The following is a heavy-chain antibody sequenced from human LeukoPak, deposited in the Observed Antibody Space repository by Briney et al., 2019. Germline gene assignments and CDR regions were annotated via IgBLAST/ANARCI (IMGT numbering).Heavy chain of an antibody. V-gene: IGHV1-46*01. CDR2: INPSGGST. J-gene: IGHJ4*02. Sequence: ASVKVSCKASGYTFTRYYMHWVRQAPGQGLEWMGIINPSGGSTSYAQKFQGRVTMTRDTSTSTVYMELSSLRSEDTAVYYCASSYPGGVVVGATSLVGGYWGQRTLVTVSS. D-gene: IGHD1-26*01. CDR1: GYTFTRYY. CDR3: ASSYPGGVVVGATSLVGGY.